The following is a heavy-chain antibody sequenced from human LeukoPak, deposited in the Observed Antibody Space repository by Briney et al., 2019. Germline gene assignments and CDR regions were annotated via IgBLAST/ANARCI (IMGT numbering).Heavy chain of an antibody. CDR2: IYTSGST. CDR1: GGSISSGSYY. Sequence: SETLSLTCTVSGGSISSGSYYWSWIRQPAGKGLEWIGRIYTSGSTNYNPSLKSRVTISVDTSKNQFSLKLSSATAADTAVYYCARDHLYYYYGMDVWGQGTTVTVSS. CDR3: ARDHLYYYYGMDV. J-gene: IGHJ6*02. V-gene: IGHV4-61*02.